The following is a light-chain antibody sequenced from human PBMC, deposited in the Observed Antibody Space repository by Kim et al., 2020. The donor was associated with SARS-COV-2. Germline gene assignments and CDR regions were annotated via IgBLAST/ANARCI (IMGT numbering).Light chain of an antibody. CDR3: QQYGSSPYT. CDR2: GAS. CDR1: QSVSSSY. Sequence: LSPGERATLSCRASQSVSSSYLAWYQQKPGQAPRLLIYGASSRASGIPDRFSGSGSGTDFTLTISRLEPEDFAVYYCQQYGSSPYTFGQGTKLEI. J-gene: IGKJ2*01. V-gene: IGKV3-20*01.